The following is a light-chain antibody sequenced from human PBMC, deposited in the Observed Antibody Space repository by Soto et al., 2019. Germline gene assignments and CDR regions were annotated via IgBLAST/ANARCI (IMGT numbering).Light chain of an antibody. Sequence: EIVLTQSPGTLSLSPGERATLYCRASQSVGSNYLAWYQQKPGQAPRVLIYGASSRATGIPDRFSGSGSGADFTLTISRLEPEDFAVYYCQQYTTSPFNFGPGTKWIS. V-gene: IGKV3-20*01. J-gene: IGKJ3*01. CDR3: QQYTTSPFN. CDR2: GAS. CDR1: QSVGSNY.